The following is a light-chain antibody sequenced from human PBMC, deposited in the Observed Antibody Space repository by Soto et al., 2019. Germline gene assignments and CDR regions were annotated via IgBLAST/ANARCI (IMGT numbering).Light chain of an antibody. CDR3: QQYSSTPLT. CDR2: WAS. Sequence: DIVMTQSPDSLTVSLGERATINCKSSQSVLYSSNNKNYLAWYQQKVGQPPKLLISWASTRESGVPDRFSGSGSGTDFTLTISSLQAEDVAVYYCQQYSSTPLTFGGGTKVDI. V-gene: IGKV4-1*01. J-gene: IGKJ4*01. CDR1: QSVLYSSNNKNY.